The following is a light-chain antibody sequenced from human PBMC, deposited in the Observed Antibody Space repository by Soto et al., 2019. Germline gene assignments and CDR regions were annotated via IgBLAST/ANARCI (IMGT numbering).Light chain of an antibody. J-gene: IGLJ1*01. CDR1: SRDVGGYNF. CDR3: RSYTDNRTLTYV. Sequence: QSALTQPAYVSGSPGQSITISCTGTSRDVGGYNFVSWYQQHSDKDPKLMIFQVNTRPPGISHRFACSKSGNTSTLTISRLQAEDEINYSCRSYTDNRTLTYVLGTWTTATV. V-gene: IGLV2-14*01. CDR2: QVN.